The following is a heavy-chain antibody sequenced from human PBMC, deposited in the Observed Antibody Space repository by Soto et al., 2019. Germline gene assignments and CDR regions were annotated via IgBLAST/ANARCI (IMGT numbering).Heavy chain of an antibody. J-gene: IGHJ6*02. CDR1: GYIFVNYG. CDR2: ISPYTGNT. Sequence: QVQLVQSGDEVKKPGASVKVSCKASGYIFVNYGIAWVRQGPGQGLEWMGWISPYTGNTHSATKVQGRLTMTTDTSTSTAYMDLGSLTSDDTAVYYWWMVDNYVTPAPQDVWGQGTTVTVSS. CDR3: WMVDNYVTPAPQDV. D-gene: IGHD3-16*01. V-gene: IGHV1-18*01.